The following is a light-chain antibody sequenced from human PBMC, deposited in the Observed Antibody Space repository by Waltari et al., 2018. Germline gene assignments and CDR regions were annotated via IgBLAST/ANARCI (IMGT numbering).Light chain of an antibody. Sequence: QSVLTQPPSVSAAPGQKVYISCSGTTSNIGSHFVPWYQQLPGAAPTVLIYVNTARPSEIPDRFSGSKSGTSATLAITGLQIGDEADYYCETWDSSLSGAVFGGGTRLTVL. CDR3: ETWDSSLSGAV. J-gene: IGLJ7*01. CDR2: VNT. CDR1: TSNIGSHF. V-gene: IGLV1-51*01.